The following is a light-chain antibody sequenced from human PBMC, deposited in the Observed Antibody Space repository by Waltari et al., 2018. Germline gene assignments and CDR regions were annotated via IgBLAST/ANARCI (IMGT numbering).Light chain of an antibody. J-gene: IGLJ3*02. CDR1: VLAKKH. CDR2: KDS. V-gene: IGLV3-27*01. CDR3: YSAADNNLV. Sequence: SYELTQSSSVSVSPGQTARLTCSGDVLAKKHGRWFQQKPGQAPVVVIYKDSERPSGIPDRFSSYSSGSTVTWTISGAEVEDEADNYCYSAADNNLVFGGGTKLTVL.